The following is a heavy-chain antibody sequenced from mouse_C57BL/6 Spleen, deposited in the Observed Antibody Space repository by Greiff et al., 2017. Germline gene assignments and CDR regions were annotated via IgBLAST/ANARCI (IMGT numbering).Heavy chain of an antibody. V-gene: IGHV3-6*01. J-gene: IGHJ3*01. CDR3: AREGYGSSGGFAY. Sequence: EVKLMESGPGLVKPSQSLSLTCSVTGYSIPSGYYWNWIRQFPGNKLEWMGYISYDGSNNYNPSLKNRISITRDTSKNQFFLKLNSVTTEDTATYYCAREGYGSSGGFAYWGQGTLVTVSA. CDR2: ISYDGSN. CDR1: GYSIPSGYY. D-gene: IGHD1-1*01.